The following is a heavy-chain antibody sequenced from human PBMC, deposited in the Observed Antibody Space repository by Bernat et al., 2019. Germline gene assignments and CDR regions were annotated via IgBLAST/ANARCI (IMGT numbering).Heavy chain of an antibody. CDR1: GFTFSSYS. CDR2: ISSSSSYI. V-gene: IGHV3-21*01. D-gene: IGHD2-21*02. Sequence: EVQLVESGGGLVKPGGSLRLSYAASGFTFSSYSMNWVHQAPGKGREWVSSISSSSSYIYYADSVKGRFPISRDNAKNSLYLQLNSLRAEDTAVYYCASVAYCGGACYYDAFDIWGQGTMVTVSS. J-gene: IGHJ3*02. CDR3: ASVAYCGGACYYDAFDI.